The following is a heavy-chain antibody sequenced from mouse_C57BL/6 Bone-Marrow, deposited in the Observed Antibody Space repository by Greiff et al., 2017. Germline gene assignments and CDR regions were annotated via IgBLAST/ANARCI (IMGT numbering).Heavy chain of an antibody. CDR2: INPSNGGT. CDR3: ASLGDYYGSSDDAMDY. Sequence: VQLQQPGTELVKPGASVKLSCKASGYTFTSYWMHWVKQRPGQGLEWIGNINPSNGGTNYTEKFKSKATLTVDKSYSTAYMQLSSLTSEDSAVYYCASLGDYYGSSDDAMDYWGQGTSVTVSS. CDR1: GYTFTSYW. D-gene: IGHD1-1*01. V-gene: IGHV1-53*01. J-gene: IGHJ4*01.